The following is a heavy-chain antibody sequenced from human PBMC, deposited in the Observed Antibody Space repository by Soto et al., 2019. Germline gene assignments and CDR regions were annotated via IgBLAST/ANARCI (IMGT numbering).Heavy chain of an antibody. CDR1: GGSISSYY. CDR2: IYYSGST. D-gene: IGHD6-6*01. J-gene: IGHJ4*02. Sequence: SETLSLTCTVSGGSISSYYWSWIRQPPGKGLEWIGYIYYSGSTNYNPSLKSRVTISVDTSKNQFSLKLSSVTAADTAVYYCARAHYSSSSVFDYWGQGTLVTVSS. V-gene: IGHV4-59*01. CDR3: ARAHYSSSSVFDY.